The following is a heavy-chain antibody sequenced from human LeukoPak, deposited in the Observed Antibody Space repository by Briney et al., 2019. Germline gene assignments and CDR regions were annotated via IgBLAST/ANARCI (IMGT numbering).Heavy chain of an antibody. V-gene: IGHV6-1*01. J-gene: IGHJ6*02. Sequence: SQTLSLTCAISGDSVSSNSAAWNWIRQSPSRGLEWLGRTYYRSKWYNDYAVSVKSRITINPDTSKNQFSLKLSSVTAADTAVYYCARACCSSTSCYEDYYYYYGMDVWGQGTTVTVSS. D-gene: IGHD2-2*01. CDR3: ARACCSSTSCYEDYYYYYGMDV. CDR2: TYYRSKWYN. CDR1: GDSVSSNSAA.